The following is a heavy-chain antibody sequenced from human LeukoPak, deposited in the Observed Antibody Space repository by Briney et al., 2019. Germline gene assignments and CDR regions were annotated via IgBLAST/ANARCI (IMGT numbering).Heavy chain of an antibody. CDR3: ARSSSSWYGDYFDY. CDR2: IYYSGST. J-gene: IGHJ4*02. CDR1: GGSISSSSYY. Sequence: SETLSLTCTVSGGSISSSSYYWGWIRQPPGKGLEWIGSIYYSGSTYYNPSLKSRVTISVDTSKKQFSLKLSSVTAADTAVYYCARSSSSWYGDYFDYWGQGTLVTVSS. V-gene: IGHV4-39*01. D-gene: IGHD6-13*01.